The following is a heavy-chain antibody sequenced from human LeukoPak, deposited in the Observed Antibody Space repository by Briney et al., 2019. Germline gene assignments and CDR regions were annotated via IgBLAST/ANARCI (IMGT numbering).Heavy chain of an antibody. Sequence: GGSLRLSCAPSGFTFSSYEMNWVRQAPGKGLEWISYISSSGKRIYYADSVKGRFTISRDNAKNSLYLHMNSLTAEDTAAYYCAGTYCTGGNCYPGIDYWGQGTLVTVSS. CDR2: ISSSGKRI. CDR3: AGTYCTGGNCYPGIDY. D-gene: IGHD2-15*01. J-gene: IGHJ4*02. V-gene: IGHV3-48*03. CDR1: GFTFSSYE.